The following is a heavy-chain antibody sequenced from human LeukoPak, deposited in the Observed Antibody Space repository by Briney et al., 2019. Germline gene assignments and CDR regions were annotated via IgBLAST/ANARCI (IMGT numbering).Heavy chain of an antibody. D-gene: IGHD3-10*01. J-gene: IGHJ4*02. CDR3: ARGGGSGSYSNY. CDR1: GYTFTNYY. Sequence: ASVKVSCKASGYTFTNYYIHWVRQAPGQGLEWMGLINPSGGSTSYAQKFQGRVTMTRDTSTSTVYMELSSLKSEDTAVYYCARGGGSGSYSNYWGQGTLVTVSS. CDR2: INPSGGST. V-gene: IGHV1-46*01.